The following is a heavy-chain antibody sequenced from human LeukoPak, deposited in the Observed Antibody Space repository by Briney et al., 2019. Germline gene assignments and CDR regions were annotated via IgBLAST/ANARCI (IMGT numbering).Heavy chain of an antibody. Sequence: GGSLRLSCAASGVTFSSYWMHWVRQAPGKGLVWVSRINSDGRSTSYADSVKGRFTISRDNAKNTLYLQMTSLRAEDTAVYYCARGGYSGYDYYFAYWGQGTLVTVSS. D-gene: IGHD5-12*01. V-gene: IGHV3-74*01. J-gene: IGHJ4*02. CDR1: GVTFSSYW. CDR3: ARGGYSGYDYYFAY. CDR2: INSDGRST.